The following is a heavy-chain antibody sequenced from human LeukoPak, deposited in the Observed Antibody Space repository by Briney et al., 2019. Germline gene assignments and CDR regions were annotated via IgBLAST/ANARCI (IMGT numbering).Heavy chain of an antibody. CDR1: GGSFSGYY. CDR2: INHSGST. V-gene: IGHV4-34*01. J-gene: IGHJ6*02. Sequence: SETLSLTCAVYGGSFSGYYWSWIRQPPGKGLEWIGEINHSGSTNYNPSLKSRVTISVDTSKNQFSLKLSSVTAADTAVYYCAREEGSSWTYYYYGMDVWGQGTTVTVSS. D-gene: IGHD6-13*01. CDR3: AREEGSSWTYYYYGMDV.